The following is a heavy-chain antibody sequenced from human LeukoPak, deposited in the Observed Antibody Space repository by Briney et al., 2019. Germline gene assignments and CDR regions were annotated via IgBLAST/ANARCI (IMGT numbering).Heavy chain of an antibody. V-gene: IGHV4-34*01. CDR3: ARVILWFGELYGHWFDP. CDR2: INHSGST. J-gene: IGHJ5*02. Sequence: SETLSLTCAVYGGSFSGYYWSWIRQPPGKGLEWIGEINHSGSTNYNPSPKSRVTISVDTSKNQFSLKLSSVTAADTAVYYCARVILWFGELYGHWFDPWGQGTLVTVSS. D-gene: IGHD3-10*01. CDR1: GGSFSGYY.